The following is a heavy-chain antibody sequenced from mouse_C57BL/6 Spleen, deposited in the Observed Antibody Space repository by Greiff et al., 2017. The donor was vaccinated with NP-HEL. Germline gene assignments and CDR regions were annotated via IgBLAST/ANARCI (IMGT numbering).Heavy chain of an antibody. CDR1: GYTFTSYW. D-gene: IGHD1-1*01. J-gene: IGHJ4*01. V-gene: IGHV1-69*01. CDR3: SRITTVVATRAMDY. CDR2: IDPSGSYT. Sequence: QVQLQQPGAELVMPGASVKLSCKASGYTFTSYWMHWVKQRPGQGLEWIGEIDPSGSYTNYNQKFKGKATLTVDKSSSTAYMQLSSLTSEDSAVYYCSRITTVVATRAMDYWGQGTSVTVSS.